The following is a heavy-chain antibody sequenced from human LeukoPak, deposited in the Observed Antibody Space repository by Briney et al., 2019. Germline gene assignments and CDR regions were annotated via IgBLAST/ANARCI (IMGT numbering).Heavy chain of an antibody. CDR1: GFSLSTSGVG. Sequence: SGPTLVNPTQTLTLTCTFSGFSLSTSGVGVGXXXXXXXXXXXXLALIYWDYDKRYSPSLKSRLTITKDTSKNQVVLTMTNMDPVDTATYYCAHSTTSGRWAFQHWGQGALVTVSS. CDR2: IYWDYDK. V-gene: IGHV2-5*02. D-gene: IGHD1-1*01. J-gene: IGHJ1*01. CDR3: AHSTTSGRWAFQH.